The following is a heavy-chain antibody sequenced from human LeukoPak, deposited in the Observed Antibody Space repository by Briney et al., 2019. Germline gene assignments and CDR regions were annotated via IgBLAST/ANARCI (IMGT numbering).Heavy chain of an antibody. CDR3: ARDYADTSTFDI. CDR1: GGSVISHY. J-gene: IGHJ3*02. V-gene: IGHV4-59*02. Sequence: PSETLSLTCTVSGGSVISHYWNWVRQPPGKGLEWIGYIYYTGTTNYNPSLKSRVTISVDTSKNQFSLRLNSVTAADTAIYYCARDYADTSTFDIWGQGTMVTVSS. D-gene: IGHD5-18*01. CDR2: IYYTGTT.